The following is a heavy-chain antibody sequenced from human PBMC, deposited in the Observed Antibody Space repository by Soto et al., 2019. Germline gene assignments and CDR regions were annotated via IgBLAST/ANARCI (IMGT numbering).Heavy chain of an antibody. V-gene: IGHV3-23*01. D-gene: IGHD2-21*01. J-gene: IGHJ4*02. CDR2: ISGSGGST. CDR3: VKVMFLVIQEYYFDY. CDR1: GFTFSSYA. Sequence: GGSLRLSCAASGFTFSSYAMSWVRQAPGKGLEWVSAISGSGGSTYYADSVKGRFTISRDNSKNTMYLQMNSLRAEAMSVYSCVKVMFLVIQEYYFDYWGQGTLVTVSS.